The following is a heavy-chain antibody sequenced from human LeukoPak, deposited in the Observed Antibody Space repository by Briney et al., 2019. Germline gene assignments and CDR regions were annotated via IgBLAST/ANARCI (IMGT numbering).Heavy chain of an antibody. CDR1: GGTFSSYA. J-gene: IGHJ4*02. V-gene: IGHV1-69*13. CDR3: ARRGILTGFLFDY. D-gene: IGHD3-9*01. Sequence: GASVKVSCKASGGTFSSYAISWVRQAPGQGLEWMGGIIPIFGTANYAQKFRGRVTITADESTSTAYMELSSLRSEDTAVYYCARRGILTGFLFDYWGQGTLVTVSS. CDR2: IIPIFGTA.